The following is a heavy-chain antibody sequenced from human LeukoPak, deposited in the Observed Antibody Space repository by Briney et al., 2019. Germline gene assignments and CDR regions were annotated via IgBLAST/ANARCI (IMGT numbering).Heavy chain of an antibody. CDR3: ATDRGGLVGSVGVVSSSWYFDY. V-gene: IGHV1-24*01. J-gene: IGHJ4*02. D-gene: IGHD6-13*01. CDR2: FDPEDGET. Sequence: ASVKVSCKVSGYTLTELSVHWVRQAPGKGLEWMGGFDPEDGETIYAQKFQGRVTMTEDTSTDTAYMELSSLRSEDTAVYYCATDRGGLVGSVGVVSSSWYFDYWGQGTLVTVSS. CDR1: GYTLTELS.